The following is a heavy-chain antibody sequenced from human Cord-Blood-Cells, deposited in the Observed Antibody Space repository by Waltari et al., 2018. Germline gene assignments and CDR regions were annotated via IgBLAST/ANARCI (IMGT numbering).Heavy chain of an antibody. CDR2: MKQDGSEK. CDR3: ARENDVWSGYYVDY. D-gene: IGHD3-3*01. CDR1: GFTFSSYC. Sequence: EVQLVESGGGLVQPGGSLRLSCAASGFTFSSYCMSWVRQAPGKGLEGVGNMKQDGSEKYYMDSVKGRFTNSRDNAKNSQYLQMNSLRAEDTAVYYCARENDVWSGYYVDYWGQGTLVTFSS. V-gene: IGHV3-7*01. J-gene: IGHJ4*02.